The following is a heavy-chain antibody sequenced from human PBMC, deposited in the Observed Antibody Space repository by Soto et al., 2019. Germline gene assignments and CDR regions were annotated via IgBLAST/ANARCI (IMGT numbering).Heavy chain of an antibody. CDR3: ARALFKGIYYYYYGMDV. D-gene: IGHD3-3*01. V-gene: IGHV3-48*03. J-gene: IGHJ6*02. Sequence: GWSLRLFCAASGFAFSSDELYWVRQAPGRGLEWVSYISSSGSTINYADSVKGRVTISRDNAKNSLYLQMNSVRAEDTAVYYCARALFKGIYYYYYGMDVWGQGTTVTVSS. CDR2: ISSSGSTI. CDR1: GFAFSSDE.